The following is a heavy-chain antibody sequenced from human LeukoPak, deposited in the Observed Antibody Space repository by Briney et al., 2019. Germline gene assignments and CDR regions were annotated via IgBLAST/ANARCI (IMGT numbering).Heavy chain of an antibody. CDR3: AGTGDLYDILTGYLDY. CDR2: ISSSSSTI. J-gene: IGHJ4*02. V-gene: IGHV3-48*01. Sequence: GGSLRLSCAASGFTFSSYSMNWVRQAPGKGLEWVSYISSSSSTIYYADSVKGRFTISRDNAKNSLYLQMNSLRAEDTAVYYCAGTGDLYDILTGYLDYWGQGTLVTVSS. D-gene: IGHD3-9*01. CDR1: GFTFSSYS.